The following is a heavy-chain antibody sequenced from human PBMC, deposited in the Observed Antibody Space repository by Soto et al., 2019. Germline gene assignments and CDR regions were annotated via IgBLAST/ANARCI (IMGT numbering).Heavy chain of an antibody. D-gene: IGHD3-16*01. CDR3: ARDPGTSMIENYYNGMDV. Sequence: QVQLQESGPGQVKPSETLSLTCTVSGDSIRNYFWSWIRQPAGKGLGWIGRIYTSGSSNYNPSLKSRLTMSVDTSKNQVSLNLRSVTAADTAVYYCARDPGTSMIENYYNGMDVWGRGTTVIVSS. V-gene: IGHV4-4*07. CDR2: IYTSGSS. J-gene: IGHJ6*02. CDR1: GDSIRNYF.